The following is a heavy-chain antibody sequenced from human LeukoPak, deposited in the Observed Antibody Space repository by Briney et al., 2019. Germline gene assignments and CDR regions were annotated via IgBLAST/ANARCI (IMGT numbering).Heavy chain of an antibody. V-gene: IGHV3-7*03. D-gene: IGHD6-19*01. CDR2: IKEDGSSQ. CDR3: VKDSGWFHFDS. J-gene: IGHJ4*02. CDR1: GFTFSHSW. Sequence: SGGSLRLSCVASGFTFSHSWMTWVRQAPGKGLEWVGHIKEDGSSQNYADSVKGRFTISRDNAKSSSHLQMNGLRAEDTAMCYCVKDSGWFHFDSWGQGTLVTVSS.